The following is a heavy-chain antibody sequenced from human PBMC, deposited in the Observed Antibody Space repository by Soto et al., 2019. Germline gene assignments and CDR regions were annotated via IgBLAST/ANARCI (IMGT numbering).Heavy chain of an antibody. D-gene: IGHD3-10*01. CDR3: ARDLSGITMVRGVTGPYYYYMDV. V-gene: IGHV4-31*03. Sequence: SSETLSLTCTVSGGSISSGGYYWSWIRQHPEKGQKKIGQIHYSGSTYYNPSLKSRVIISVDTSKNQFSLKLCSVTAADTAVYYCARDLSGITMVRGVTGPYYYYMDVWGKGTTVTVSS. CDR1: GGSISSGGYY. J-gene: IGHJ6*03. CDR2: IHYSGST.